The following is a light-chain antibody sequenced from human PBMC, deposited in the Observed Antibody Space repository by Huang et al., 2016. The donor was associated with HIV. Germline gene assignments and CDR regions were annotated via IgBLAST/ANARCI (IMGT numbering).Light chain of an antibody. CDR3: QQRSNWIT. CDR1: QSVASY. CDR2: DAS. V-gene: IGKV3-11*01. Sequence: EIVLTQSPDTLSLSPGERATLSCRASQSVASYLAWYQQRPGQAPRLLIYDASNRATGIPARFSGSGSGTDVTLTISSLEPEDFAVYYCQQRSNWITFGQGTRLEIK. J-gene: IGKJ5*01.